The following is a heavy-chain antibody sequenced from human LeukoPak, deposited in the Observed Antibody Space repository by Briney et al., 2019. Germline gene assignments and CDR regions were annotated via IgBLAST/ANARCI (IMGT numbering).Heavy chain of an antibody. D-gene: IGHD2-2*01. V-gene: IGHV1-18*01. Sequence: ASVKVSCKASGYTFTSYGISWVRQAPGQGLEWMGWISAYNGSTNYAQKLQGRVTMTTDTSTSTAYMELRSLRSDDTAVYYCARDLRYCSSTSCYSFLAYWGQGTLVTVSS. CDR1: GYTFTSYG. J-gene: IGHJ4*02. CDR3: ARDLRYCSSTSCYSFLAY. CDR2: ISAYNGST.